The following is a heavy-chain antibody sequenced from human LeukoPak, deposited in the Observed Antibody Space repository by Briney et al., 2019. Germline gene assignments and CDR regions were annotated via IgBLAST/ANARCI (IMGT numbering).Heavy chain of an antibody. D-gene: IGHD6-19*01. CDR3: ARDLSSGWLNWFDP. Sequence: GGSLRLSCAASGFTFSSYSMNWVRQAPGKGLEWVSSISSSSSYIYYADSVKGRFTISRDNAKNSLYLQMNSLRAEDTAVYYCARDLSSGWLNWFDPWGQGTLVTVSS. CDR2: ISSSSSYI. V-gene: IGHV3-21*01. CDR1: GFTFSSYS. J-gene: IGHJ5*02.